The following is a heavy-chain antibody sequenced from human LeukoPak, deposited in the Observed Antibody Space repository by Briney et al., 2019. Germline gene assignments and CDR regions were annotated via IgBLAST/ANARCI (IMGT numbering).Heavy chain of an antibody. Sequence: TGGSLRLSCAASGFTFSGSVMHWVRQASGKGLEWVGRIRSKANNYATAYAASVKGRFTISRDDSKNTAYLQMNSLKTEDTAVYYCTVNYCSGGSCYMLWGQGTLVTVSS. D-gene: IGHD2-15*01. V-gene: IGHV3-73*01. CDR2: IRSKANNYAT. CDR1: GFTFSGSV. J-gene: IGHJ4*02. CDR3: TVNYCSGGSCYML.